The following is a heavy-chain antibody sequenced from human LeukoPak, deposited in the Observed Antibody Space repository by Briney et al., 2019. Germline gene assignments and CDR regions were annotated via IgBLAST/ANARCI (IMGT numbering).Heavy chain of an antibody. CDR2: ISAYNGNT. CDR1: GYTFTSYG. CDR3: AREYGSTSFRNYYGMDV. J-gene: IGHJ6*02. D-gene: IGHD2-2*01. V-gene: IGHV1-18*01. Sequence: ASVKVSCKASGYTFTSYGISWVRQAPGQGLEWMGWISAYNGNTNYAQKLQGRVTMTTDTSTSTAYMELRSLRSDDTAVYYCAREYGSTSFRNYYGMDVWGQGTTVTVSS.